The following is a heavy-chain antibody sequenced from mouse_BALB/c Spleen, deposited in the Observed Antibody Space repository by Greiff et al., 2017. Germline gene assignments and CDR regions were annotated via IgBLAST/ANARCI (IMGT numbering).Heavy chain of an antibody. Sequence: QVQLKESGAELAKPGASVKMSCKASGYTFTSYWMHWVKQRPGQGLEWIGYINPSTGYTEYNQKFKDKATLTADKSSSTAYMQLSSLTSEDSAVYYCARSRGNRYFDVWGAGTTVTVSS. CDR1: GYTFTSYW. J-gene: IGHJ1*01. CDR3: ARSRGNRYFDV. V-gene: IGHV1-7*01. D-gene: IGHD2-1*01. CDR2: INPSTGYT.